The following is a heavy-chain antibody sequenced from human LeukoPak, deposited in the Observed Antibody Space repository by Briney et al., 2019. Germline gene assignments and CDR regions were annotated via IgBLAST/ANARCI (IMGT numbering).Heavy chain of an antibody. CDR2: ISGSGDST. Sequence: GGSLRLSCSAFGFIFRHYAVNWVRQSPGKGLEWVSGISGSGDSTYYADSVKGRFTVSRDNSKNTLYLQMNSLTAADTAVYFCAKALGDWPTTLDYWGRGTLVTVSS. CDR3: AKALGDWPTTLDY. D-gene: IGHD3-16*01. CDR1: GFIFRHYA. V-gene: IGHV3-23*01. J-gene: IGHJ4*02.